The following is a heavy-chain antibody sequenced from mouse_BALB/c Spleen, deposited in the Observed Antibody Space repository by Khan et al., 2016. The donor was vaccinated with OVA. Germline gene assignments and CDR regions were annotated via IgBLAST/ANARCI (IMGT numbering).Heavy chain of an antibody. V-gene: IGHV5-17*02. D-gene: IGHD1-1*01. Sequence: EVELVESGGGLVQPGGSRKLSCAASGFTFNSYGMHWVRQAQEKGLEWVAYISGDSNTIYYADTVKGRFTISRDNPKNTLFLQMTSLMSEDTAMYYCATSYFYGYYFDYWGPGTTLTVS. CDR1: GFTFNSYG. CDR3: ATSYFYGYYFDY. J-gene: IGHJ2*01. CDR2: ISGDSNTI.